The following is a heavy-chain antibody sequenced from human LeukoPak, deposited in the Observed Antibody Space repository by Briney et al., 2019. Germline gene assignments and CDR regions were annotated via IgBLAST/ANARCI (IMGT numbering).Heavy chain of an antibody. CDR2: IRSKAYGGTT. Sequence: GGSLRFSCTASGFTFGDYAMSWVRQAPGKGLKCVGFIRSKAYGGTTEYPASVKGRFTISRDDSKSIAYLQMSSLKTEDTAVYYCTRADCSGGSCSLGYFDYWGQGTLVTVSS. D-gene: IGHD2-15*01. CDR1: GFTFGDYA. J-gene: IGHJ4*02. V-gene: IGHV3-49*04. CDR3: TRADCSGGSCSLGYFDY.